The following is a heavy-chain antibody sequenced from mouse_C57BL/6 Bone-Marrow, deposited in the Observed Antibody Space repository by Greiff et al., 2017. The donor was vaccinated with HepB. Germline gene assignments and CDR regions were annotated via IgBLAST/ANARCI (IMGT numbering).Heavy chain of an antibody. CDR1: GYTFTSYW. J-gene: IGHJ4*01. Sequence: QVQLKQPGAELVKPGASVKMSCKASGYTFTSYWITWVKQRPGQGLEWIGDIYPGSGSTNYNEKFKSKATLTVDTSSSTAYMQLSSLTSEDSAVYYCARARSTVFYAMDYWGQGTSVTVSS. CDR2: IYPGSGST. D-gene: IGHD4-1*02. CDR3: ARARSTVFYAMDY. V-gene: IGHV1-55*01.